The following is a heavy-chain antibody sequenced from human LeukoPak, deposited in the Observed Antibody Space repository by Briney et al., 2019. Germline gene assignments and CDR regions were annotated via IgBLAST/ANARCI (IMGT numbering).Heavy chain of an antibody. CDR3: ARQSKGIIVITDFQH. D-gene: IGHD3-22*01. J-gene: IGHJ1*01. Sequence: SGTLSLTCIVSGGSISTSAYYWGWIRQPPGEGLQWIGSIYYSGNTYYNSSLKSRVTISVDTSTSQFSLKLSSVTAADTAVYYCARQSKGIIVITDFQHWGQGTLVTVSS. CDR2: IYYSGNT. V-gene: IGHV4-39*01. CDR1: GGSISTSAYY.